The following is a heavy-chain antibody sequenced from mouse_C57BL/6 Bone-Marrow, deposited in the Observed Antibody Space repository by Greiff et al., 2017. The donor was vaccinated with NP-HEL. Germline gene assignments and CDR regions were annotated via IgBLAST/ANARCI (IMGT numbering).Heavy chain of an antibody. D-gene: IGHD2-1*01. V-gene: IGHV1-81*01. Sequence: QVQLKESGAELARPGASVKLSCKASGYTFTSYGISWVKQRTGQGLEWIGEIYPRSGNTYYNEKFKGKATLTADKSSITAYMELRSLTSEDSAVYFCARSRGNYGYWGQGTTLTVSS. CDR2: IYPRSGNT. CDR1: GYTFTSYG. J-gene: IGHJ2*01. CDR3: ARSRGNYGY.